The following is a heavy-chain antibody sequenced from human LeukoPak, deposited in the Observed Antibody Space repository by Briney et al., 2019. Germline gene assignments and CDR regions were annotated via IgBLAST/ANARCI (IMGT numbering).Heavy chain of an antibody. CDR3: ARPYYYDSRIDP. D-gene: IGHD3-22*01. CDR1: GGSISSGDYY. J-gene: IGHJ5*02. CDR2: MYYSGST. V-gene: IGHV4-30-4*01. Sequence: PSQTLSLTCTVSGGSISSGDYYWRWIRQPPGKGLEWIAYMYYSGSTYYNPSLKSRVTMLADTSKNQLSLKLSSVTAADTAVYYCARPYYYDSRIDPWGQGILVTVSS.